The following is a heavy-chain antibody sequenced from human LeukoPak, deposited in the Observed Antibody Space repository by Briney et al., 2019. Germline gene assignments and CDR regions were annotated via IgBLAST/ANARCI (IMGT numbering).Heavy chain of an antibody. Sequence: SETLSLTCTVSGDSISDYYWSWIRPPPGRGLEWIGEVYYSGSTHYNPSLKSRVTISVDTSKNQFSLRLRSVTAADTAVYYCARELDGNGGWFDPWGQGTLVTVSS. V-gene: IGHV4-59*01. CDR2: VYYSGST. D-gene: IGHD5-24*01. CDR1: GDSISDYY. J-gene: IGHJ5*02. CDR3: ARELDGNGGWFDP.